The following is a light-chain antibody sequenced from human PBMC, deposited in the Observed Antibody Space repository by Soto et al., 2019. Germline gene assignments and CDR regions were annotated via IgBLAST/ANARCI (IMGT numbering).Light chain of an antibody. CDR3: SSFTSSSTFV. J-gene: IGLJ1*01. CDR1: SSDVGRYNY. Sequence: QSVLAQPASVSGSRGQSITISCTGTSSDVGRYNYVSWFQQHPGKVPKLIIYDVSNWPSGVSDRFSGSKSGNTASLTISGLHPEDKADYYCSSFTSSSTFVLGTGTKVTVL. CDR2: DVS. V-gene: IGLV2-14*03.